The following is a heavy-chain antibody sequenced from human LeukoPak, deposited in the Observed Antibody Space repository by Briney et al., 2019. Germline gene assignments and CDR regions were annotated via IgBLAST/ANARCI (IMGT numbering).Heavy chain of an antibody. CDR1: GGSFSGYY. CDR2: INHSGST. Sequence: SETLSLTCAVYGGSFSGYYWSWIRQPPGKGLEWIGEINHSGSTNYNPSLKSRVTISVDTSKNQFSLKLSSVTAADTAVYYCARDPYYDSSGYYGKVHPRHPSSRNWFDPWGQGTLVTVSS. V-gene: IGHV4-34*01. J-gene: IGHJ5*02. D-gene: IGHD3-22*01. CDR3: ARDPYYDSSGYYGKVHPRHPSSRNWFDP.